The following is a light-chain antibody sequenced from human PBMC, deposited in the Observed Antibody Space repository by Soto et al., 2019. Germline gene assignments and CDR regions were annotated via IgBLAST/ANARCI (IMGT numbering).Light chain of an antibody. CDR1: QSVSNNY. J-gene: IGKJ1*01. V-gene: IGKV3-20*01. CDR3: QQYGSSGT. CDR2: GAS. Sequence: EIVLTQSPGTLSLSPGERATLSCRASQSVSNNYLAWYHQKPGKSPRLLIFGASNWATGIPDGLSGSGSRIDFTLTISRLEPEDFAVYYCQQYGSSGTFGQGTKVEIK.